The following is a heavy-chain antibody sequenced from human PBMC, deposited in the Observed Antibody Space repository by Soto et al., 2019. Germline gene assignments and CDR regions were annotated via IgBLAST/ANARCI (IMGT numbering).Heavy chain of an antibody. J-gene: IGHJ4*02. D-gene: IGHD3-16*01. CDR3: EKGSAAYRPYYFDY. CDR2: ISGSGDST. CDR1: GCTFSTYA. V-gene: IGHV3-23*01. Sequence: PGGSLRLSCAASGCTFSTYAMNWVRQAPGKGLEWVSGISGSGDSTYYADSVKGRFTISRDNSKNTLCLQMNSLRAEDTALYYCEKGSAAYRPYYFDYWGQGILVTVSS.